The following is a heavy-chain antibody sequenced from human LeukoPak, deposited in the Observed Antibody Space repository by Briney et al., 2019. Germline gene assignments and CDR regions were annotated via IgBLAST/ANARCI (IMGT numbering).Heavy chain of an antibody. CDR3: ASTASPYGPFDY. Sequence: ASAKVSCKASGYTFTSYYMHWVRQAPGQGLEWMGIINPSGGSTSYAQKFQGRVTMTRDTSTSTVYMELSSLRSEDTAVYYCASTASPYGPFDYWGQGTLVTVSS. CDR2: INPSGGST. J-gene: IGHJ4*02. V-gene: IGHV1-46*01. D-gene: IGHD3-10*01. CDR1: GYTFTSYY.